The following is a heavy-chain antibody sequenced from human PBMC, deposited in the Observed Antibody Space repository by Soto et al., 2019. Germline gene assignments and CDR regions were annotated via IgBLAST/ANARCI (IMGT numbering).Heavy chain of an antibody. CDR2: ISGGGGST. J-gene: IGHJ4*02. D-gene: IGHD6-19*01. CDR3: AKDHGSGWRFVY. CDR1: GFTFSSYD. Sequence: EVQLLESGGGLVQPGGSLRLSCAATGFTFSSYDMTWVRQAPGRGLEWVSAISGGGGSTYYADSVRGRFTISRDNSNSTLYLQMNSLRVEDTAVYFCAKDHGSGWRFVYWGQGTLVTVS. V-gene: IGHV3-23*01.